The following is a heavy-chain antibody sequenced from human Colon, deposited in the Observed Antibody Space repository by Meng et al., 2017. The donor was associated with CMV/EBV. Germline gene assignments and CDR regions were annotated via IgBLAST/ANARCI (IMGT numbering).Heavy chain of an antibody. D-gene: IGHD1-26*01. J-gene: IGHJ4*02. V-gene: IGHV1-69*12. CDR3: ARDIDSAEGY. Sequence: QVQRVRLGAEVKKPGSAGKVSCKASGGTFSSYAISWVRQAPGQGLEWMGGIIPIFGTANYAQKFQGRVTITADESTSTAYMELSSLRSEDTAVYYCARDIDSAEGYWGQGTLVTVSS. CDR2: IIPIFGTA. CDR1: GGTFSSYA.